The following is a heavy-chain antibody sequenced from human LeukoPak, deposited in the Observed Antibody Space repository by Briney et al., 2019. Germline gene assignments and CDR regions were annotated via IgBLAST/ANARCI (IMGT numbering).Heavy chain of an antibody. CDR2: IHPSGIT. CDR3: ARGQDAFKTGY. D-gene: IGHD5-24*01. Sequence: SKTLSLTCTVSGDSLTIGYYYWTWIRQHPGKGLEWIGYIHPSGITDYNPSLKSRVTMSLDTSQNQFSLKLTSVTAADTATYYCARGQDAFKTGYWGRGTLVTVSS. CDR1: GDSLTIGYYY. V-gene: IGHV4-31*03. J-gene: IGHJ4*02.